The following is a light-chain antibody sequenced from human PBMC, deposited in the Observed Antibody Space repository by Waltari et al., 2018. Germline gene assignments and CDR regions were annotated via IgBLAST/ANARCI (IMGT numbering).Light chain of an antibody. CDR1: QTVSSY. CDR2: DAS. Sequence: SGRARQTVSSYLAWYQQKPGQAPRLLIYDASNSATGIPARFSGSGSGTDFTLTISSLEPEDFAVYYCQQRSNWPLTFGGGTRVEIK. J-gene: IGKJ4*01. CDR3: QQRSNWPLT. V-gene: IGKV3-11*01.